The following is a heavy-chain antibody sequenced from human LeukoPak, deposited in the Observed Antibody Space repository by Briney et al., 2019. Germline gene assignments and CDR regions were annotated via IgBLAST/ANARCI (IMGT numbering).Heavy chain of an antibody. V-gene: IGHV3-23*01. CDR2: VGGTGADK. Sequence: GGSLRPSCLGTGFTFSLQDMNWVRQAPGKGLEWVATVGGTGADKWYADAVKGRFTISRDNSKNTMYLRMRSLRADDTAVYYCTRNAGLDSWGPGTLVTVST. CDR1: GFTFSLQD. J-gene: IGHJ4*02. CDR3: TRNAGLDS.